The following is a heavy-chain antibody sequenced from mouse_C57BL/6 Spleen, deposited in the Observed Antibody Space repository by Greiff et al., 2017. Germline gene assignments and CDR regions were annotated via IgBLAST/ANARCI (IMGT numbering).Heavy chain of an antibody. D-gene: IGHD1-1*01. CDR1: GFTFSDYY. V-gene: IGHV5-16*01. CDR3: ARDLYYYGSRYCDG. CDR2: INYDGSST. J-gene: IGHJ1*03. Sequence: EVHLVESEGGLVQPGSSMKLSCTASGFTFSDYYMAWVRQVPEKGLEWVANINYDGSSTYYLDSLKSRFIISRDNAKNILYLKMSSLKSEDTATYYCARDLYYYGSRYCDGWGTGTTVTVSS.